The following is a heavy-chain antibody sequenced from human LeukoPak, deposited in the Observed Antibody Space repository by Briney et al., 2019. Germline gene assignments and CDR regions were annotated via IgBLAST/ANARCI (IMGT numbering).Heavy chain of an antibody. CDR3: AKDSNHDFWSGYLDY. CDR1: GFTFSSYA. J-gene: IGHJ4*02. D-gene: IGHD3-3*01. Sequence: PGGSLRLSCAASGFTFSSYAMSWVRQAPGKGLEWVSAISGNGGSTYYADSVKGRFTISRDNSKNTLYLQMNSLRAEDTAVYYCAKDSNHDFWSGYLDYWGQGTLVTVSS. CDR2: ISGNGGST. V-gene: IGHV3-23*01.